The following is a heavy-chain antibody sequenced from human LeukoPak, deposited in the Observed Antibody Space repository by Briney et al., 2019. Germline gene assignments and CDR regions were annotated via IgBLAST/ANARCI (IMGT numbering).Heavy chain of an antibody. D-gene: IGHD4-17*01. CDR3: ARLSTVTTKAFDI. V-gene: IGHV4-59*12. Sequence: SETLSLTCTVSGGSISRYYWSWIRQPPGKGLEWIGYIYYSGTTHYNPSLKSRVTMSVDTSRNQFSLKLSSVTAADTAVYYCARLSTVTTKAFDIWGQGTMVSVSS. CDR2: IYYSGTT. CDR1: GGSISRYY. J-gene: IGHJ3*02.